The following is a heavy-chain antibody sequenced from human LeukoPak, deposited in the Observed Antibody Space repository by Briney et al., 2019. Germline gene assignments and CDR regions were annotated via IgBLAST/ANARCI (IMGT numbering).Heavy chain of an antibody. CDR1: GYTFTGYY. CDR3: ARVLFLRDMKIPGQGAYFDY. D-gene: IGHD1-14*01. CDR2: INPNSGGT. Sequence: RASVKVSCKASGYTFTGYYMHWVRQAPGQGLEWMGRINPNSGGTNYAQKFQGRVTMTRDTSISTAYMELSRLRSDDTAVYYCARVLFLRDMKIPGQGAYFDYWGQGTLVTVSS. V-gene: IGHV1-2*06. J-gene: IGHJ4*02.